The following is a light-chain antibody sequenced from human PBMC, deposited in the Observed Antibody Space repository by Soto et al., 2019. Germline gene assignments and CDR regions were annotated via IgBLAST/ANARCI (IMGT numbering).Light chain of an antibody. CDR1: SSNIGAGYD. V-gene: IGLV1-40*01. J-gene: IGLJ2*01. Sequence: QSALTQPPSVSGAPGQRVTISCTGSSSNIGAGYDVHWYQQLPGTAPKLLIYGNSNRPSGVPDRFSGSKSGTSASLAITGLQAEDEADYYCQSYDSSLSFGVFGGGTQLTVL. CDR3: QSYDSSLSFGV. CDR2: GNS.